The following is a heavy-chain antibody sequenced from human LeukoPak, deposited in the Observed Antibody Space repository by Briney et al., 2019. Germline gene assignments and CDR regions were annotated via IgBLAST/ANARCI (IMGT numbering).Heavy chain of an antibody. CDR1: GDSFSSNSAA. Sequence: SQTLSLTCAVSGDSFSSNSAAWNWIRQAPARGLEWPGRSYYRSKWYNDYGVSVKSRITINPDTSKNQFSLQLNSVTPEDTAVYYCARGFRYCSSTSCFINWFDPWGQGTLVTVSS. V-gene: IGHV6-1*01. CDR2: SYYRSKWYN. CDR3: ARGFRYCSSTSCFINWFDP. D-gene: IGHD2-2*01. J-gene: IGHJ5*02.